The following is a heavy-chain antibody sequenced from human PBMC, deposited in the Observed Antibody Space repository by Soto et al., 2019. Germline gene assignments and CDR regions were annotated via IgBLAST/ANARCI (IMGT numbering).Heavy chain of an antibody. CDR2: VYYSGRT. D-gene: IGHD5-12*01. Sequence: SETLSLTCPVSGCSVISDSYYWSWIRKPPGKGLEWIGYVYYSGRTNYNPSLKSRVTISVETSKNQFSLYLQMNSLRAGDTAVYYCARSRGGYDRYYYYGMDVWGQGTTVTVSS. CDR1: GCSVISDSYY. CDR3: ARSRGGYDRYYYYGMDV. V-gene: IGHV4-61*01. J-gene: IGHJ6*02.